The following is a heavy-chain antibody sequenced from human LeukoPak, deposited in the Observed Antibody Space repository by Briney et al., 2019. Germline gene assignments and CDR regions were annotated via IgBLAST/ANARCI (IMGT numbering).Heavy chain of an antibody. V-gene: IGHV3-21*01. CDR3: ATPTAGTWHFDY. CDR1: GFTFNTYS. Sequence: GGSLRLSCAASGFTFNTYSMNWVRQAPGKGLEWVSSISSSSSYIYYADSVKGRFTISRDNAKNSLYLQMNSLRAEDTAVYYCATPTAGTWHFDYWGQGTLVTVSS. D-gene: IGHD1-1*01. CDR2: ISSSSSYI. J-gene: IGHJ4*02.